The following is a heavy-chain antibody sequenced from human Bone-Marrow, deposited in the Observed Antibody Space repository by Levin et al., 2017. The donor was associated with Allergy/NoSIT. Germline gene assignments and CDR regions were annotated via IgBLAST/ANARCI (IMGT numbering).Heavy chain of an antibody. J-gene: IGHJ4*02. CDR3: ARGSFLAVAGDGSGPFDH. D-gene: IGHD6-19*01. CDR1: GFKFVSYS. Sequence: GGSLRLSCAASGFKFVSYSMNWVRQAPGKGLEWVTSMSSSGAYTFYSDFAKGRFTISRDNANNSLHLQLNSLRPEDTAVYHCARGSFLAVAGDGSGPFDHWGQGALVTVSS. CDR2: MSSSGAYT. V-gene: IGHV3-21*06.